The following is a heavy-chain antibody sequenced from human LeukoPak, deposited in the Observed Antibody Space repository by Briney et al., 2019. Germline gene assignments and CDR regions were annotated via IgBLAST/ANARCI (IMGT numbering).Heavy chain of an antibody. J-gene: IGHJ4*02. D-gene: IGHD3-22*01. CDR1: GYTFSSYW. CDR3: ARSYSSGYYCVGY. V-gene: IGHV3-74*01. Sequence: GGSLRLSCAASGYTFSSYWMHWVRQAPGKGLVWVSRINSDGSSTDYADSVKGRFTISRDNAKNTLYLQMNSLRAEDTAVYYCARSYSSGYYCVGYWGQGTLVTVSS. CDR2: INSDGSST.